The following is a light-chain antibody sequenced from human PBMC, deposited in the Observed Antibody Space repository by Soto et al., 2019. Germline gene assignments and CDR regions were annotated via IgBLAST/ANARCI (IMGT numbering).Light chain of an antibody. CDR2: EGS. V-gene: IGLV2-23*01. CDR1: SSDVGSYNL. J-gene: IGLJ2*01. Sequence: QSVLTQPASVSGSPGQSITISCTGTSSDVGSYNLVSWYQQHPGKAPKLMIYEGSKRPSGVSNRFSGSKSGNTASLTISGLQAEDEADYYCCSYAGRENVVFGGGTKVTVL. CDR3: CSYAGRENVV.